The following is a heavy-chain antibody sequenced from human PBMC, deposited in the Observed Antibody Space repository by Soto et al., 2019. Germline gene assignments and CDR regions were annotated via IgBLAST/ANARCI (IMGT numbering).Heavy chain of an antibody. V-gene: IGHV3-21*04. D-gene: IGHD3-9*01. J-gene: IGHJ4*02. CDR3: SNVLLLLSGAYDIGDY. CDR1: GFTFSSYS. CDR2: ISSSSSYI. Sequence: PGGSLRLSCAASGFTFSSYSMNWVRQAPGKGLEWVSSISSSSSYIYYADSVKGRFTISRDNAKNSLYLQMNSLRAEDTAVYYCSNVLLLLSGAYDIGDYWGPGTLVTV.